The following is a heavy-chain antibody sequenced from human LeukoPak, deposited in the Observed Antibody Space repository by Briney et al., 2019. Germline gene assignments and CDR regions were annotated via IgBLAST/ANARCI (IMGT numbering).Heavy chain of an antibody. CDR1: GNYW. D-gene: IGHD2-2*01. V-gene: IGHV3-74*01. CDR2: INGDGSWT. CDR3: VSFYETY. Sequence: GGSLRLPCAASGNYWMHWVRQAPGKGLVWVSHINGDGSWTSYADSVKGRFTISKDNAKNTVYLQMNNLRAEDTAAYYCVSFYETYWGRGTLVTVSS. J-gene: IGHJ4*02.